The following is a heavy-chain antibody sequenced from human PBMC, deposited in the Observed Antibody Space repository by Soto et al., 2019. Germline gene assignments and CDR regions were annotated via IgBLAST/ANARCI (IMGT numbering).Heavy chain of an antibody. V-gene: IGHV3-33*01. CDR3: AREGGDGYFDY. J-gene: IGHJ4*02. CDR1: GFTFSSYG. CDR2: IWYDGSNK. D-gene: IGHD2-8*01. Sequence: QVQLVESGGGVVQPGRSLRLSCAASGFTFSSYGMHWVRQAPGKGLEWVAVIWYDGSNKYYADSVKGRFTISRDNSKNTLYLQMNRLRAEDTAVYYCAREGGDGYFDYWGQGALVTVSS.